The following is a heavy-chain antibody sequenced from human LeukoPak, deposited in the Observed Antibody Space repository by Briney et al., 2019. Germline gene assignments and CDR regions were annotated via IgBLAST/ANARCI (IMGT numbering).Heavy chain of an antibody. Sequence: SVKVSCKVSGYTLTELSMHWVRQAPGQGLEWMGRIIPILGIANYAQKFQGRVTITADKSTSTAYMELSSLRSEDTAVYYCARANGLTTIDYWGQGTLVTVSS. D-gene: IGHD4/OR15-4a*01. CDR1: GYTLTELS. J-gene: IGHJ4*02. V-gene: IGHV1-69*02. CDR3: ARANGLTTIDY. CDR2: IIPILGIA.